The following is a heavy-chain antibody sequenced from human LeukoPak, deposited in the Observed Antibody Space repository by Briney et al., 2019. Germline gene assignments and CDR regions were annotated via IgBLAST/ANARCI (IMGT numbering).Heavy chain of an antibody. CDR1: GFTFSTYW. Sequence: GGSLRLSCAGSGFTFSTYWMSWVRQAPGRGPEWVANIKQDGSEKNYVDSVKGRFTISRDNAKNSVYLQMSSLRAEDTAVYYCARDTRGIFDYWGQGTLVTVSS. V-gene: IGHV3-7*04. CDR3: ARDTRGIFDY. CDR2: IKQDGSEK. D-gene: IGHD3-16*01. J-gene: IGHJ4*02.